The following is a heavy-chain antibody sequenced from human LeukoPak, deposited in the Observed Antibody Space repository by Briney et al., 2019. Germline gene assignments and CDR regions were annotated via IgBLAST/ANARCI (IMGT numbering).Heavy chain of an antibody. CDR1: GFTLNTCA. Sequence: GGSLRLSCEASGFTLNTCAMSWVRQAPGKGLEWVSAISESGSGTYYADSVKGRFTISRDNSKNTLYLQMNSLRVDDTALYYCAKGVFGVIRAFDYWGQGTLVTVSS. CDR2: ISESGSGT. CDR3: AKGVFGVIRAFDY. D-gene: IGHD3-3*01. J-gene: IGHJ4*02. V-gene: IGHV3-23*01.